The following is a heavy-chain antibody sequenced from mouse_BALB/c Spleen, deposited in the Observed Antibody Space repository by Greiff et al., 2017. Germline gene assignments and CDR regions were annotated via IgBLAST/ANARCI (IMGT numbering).Heavy chain of an antibody. D-gene: IGHD2-4*01. CDR2: INPSNGRT. J-gene: IGHJ3*01. V-gene: IGHV1S81*02. CDR1: GYTFTSYW. CDR3: ARSGGDYDRFAY. Sequence: VQLQQSGAELVKPGASVKLSCKASGYTFTSYWMHWVKQRPGQGLEWIGEINPSNGRTNYNEKFKSKATLTVDKSSSTAYMQLSSLTSEDSAVYYCARSGGDYDRFAYWGQGTLVTVSA.